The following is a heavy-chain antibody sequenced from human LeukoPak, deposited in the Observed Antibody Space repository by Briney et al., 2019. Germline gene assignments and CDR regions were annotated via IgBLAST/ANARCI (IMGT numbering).Heavy chain of an antibody. D-gene: IGHD1-14*01. V-gene: IGHV3-23*01. J-gene: IGHJ3*02. CDR3: AKGNQRAYDAFDI. Sequence: GGSLRLSCAASGFIFSNYAMSWVRQAPGKGLEWVSTISAGGGDTDYADSVKGRFTISRDNSKNTPHLQMNSLRAEDTAVYYCAKGNQRAYDAFDIWGQGTMVTVSS. CDR1: GFIFSNYA. CDR2: ISAGGGDT.